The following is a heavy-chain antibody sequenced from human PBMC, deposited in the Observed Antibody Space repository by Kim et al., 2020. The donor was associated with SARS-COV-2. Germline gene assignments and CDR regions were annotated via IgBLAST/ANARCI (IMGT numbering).Heavy chain of an antibody. D-gene: IGHD6-13*01. CDR3: ARHVIAEHFDY. CDR1: GGSISGSTSY. V-gene: IGHV4-39*01. CDR2: IFYSGST. Sequence: SETLSLTCTVSGGSISGSTSYWGWIRQPPGKGLEWIGSIFYSGSTYYNPSLRSRVTISVPTSTTQFSLKLNSVTAADTAVYYCARHVIAEHFDYWGHGTLVTVSS. J-gene: IGHJ4*01.